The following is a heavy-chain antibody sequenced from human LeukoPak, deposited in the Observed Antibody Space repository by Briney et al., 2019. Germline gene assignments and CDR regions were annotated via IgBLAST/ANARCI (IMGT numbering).Heavy chain of an antibody. CDR1: GGTFSSYA. CDR2: IIPIFGTA. CDR3: ASQYYYDSSGYYGYFDY. V-gene: IGHV1-69*13. J-gene: IGHJ4*02. D-gene: IGHD3-22*01. Sequence: ASVKVSCKAPGGTFSSYAISWVRQAPGQGLEWMGGIIPIFGTANYAQKFQGRVTITADESTSTAYMELSSLRSEDTAVYYCASQYYYDSSGYYGYFDYWGQGTLVTVSS.